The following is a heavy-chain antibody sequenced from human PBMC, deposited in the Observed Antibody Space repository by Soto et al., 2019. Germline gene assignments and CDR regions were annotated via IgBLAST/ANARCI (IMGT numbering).Heavy chain of an antibody. J-gene: IGHJ6*02. V-gene: IGHV3-9*01. CDR2: ISWNSGSI. Sequence: GGSLRLSCAASGFTFDDYAMHWVRQAPGKGLEWVSGISWNSGSIGYADSVKGRFTISRDNAKNSLFLQMNSLRAEDTAFYYCVRDIGGDYDYYGMDVWGQGTTVTVS. CDR1: GFTFDDYA. D-gene: IGHD3-3*01. CDR3: VRDIGGDYDYYGMDV.